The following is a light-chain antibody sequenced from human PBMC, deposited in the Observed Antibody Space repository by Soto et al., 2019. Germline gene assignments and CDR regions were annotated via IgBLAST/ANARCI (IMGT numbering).Light chain of an antibody. CDR2: EVS. CDR1: SSDIGGYNY. CDR3: ISYTSSSTWV. V-gene: IGLV2-14*01. Sequence: QSALTQPASVSGSPVQSITISCTGTSSDIGGYNYVSWYQQHPGKAPKLMIYEVSHRPSGVSDRFSGSRSGNTASLTISGLQAEDESDYYCISYTSSSTWVFGGGTKVTVL. J-gene: IGLJ3*02.